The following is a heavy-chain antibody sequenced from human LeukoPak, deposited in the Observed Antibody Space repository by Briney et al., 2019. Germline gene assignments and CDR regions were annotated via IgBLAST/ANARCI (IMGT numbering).Heavy chain of an antibody. Sequence: GGSLRLSCAAFGFTFINYAMTWVRQAPGKGLEWVSTISGSGDSTYYADSVKGRFTISRDNSKNTLHLQMSSLRAEDSAVYYCAKDRRNDYAQGLDYWGQGTLVTVSS. V-gene: IGHV3-23*01. CDR2: ISGSGDST. D-gene: IGHD4-17*01. J-gene: IGHJ4*02. CDR3: AKDRRNDYAQGLDY. CDR1: GFTFINYA.